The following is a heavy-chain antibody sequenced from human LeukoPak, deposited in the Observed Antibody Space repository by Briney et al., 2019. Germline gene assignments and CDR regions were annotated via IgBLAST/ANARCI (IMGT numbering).Heavy chain of an antibody. D-gene: IGHD3-16*02. CDR3: AGVPAGVIGMKDAFDI. J-gene: IGHJ3*02. V-gene: IGHV3-7*01. CDR1: GFTFSNFW. Sequence: GGSLRLSCAAAGFTFSNFWMSWVRQAPGKGLEWVANIKQDGSEKYYVDSVKGRFTISRDNAKNSMYMQMNSLRSEDTAVYYCAGVPAGVIGMKDAFDIWGQGTMVTVSS. CDR2: IKQDGSEK.